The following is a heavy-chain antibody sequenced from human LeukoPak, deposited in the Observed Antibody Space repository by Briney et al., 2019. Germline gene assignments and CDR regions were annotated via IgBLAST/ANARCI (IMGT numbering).Heavy chain of an antibody. CDR1: GFSFTSSA. CDR2: IVVGSGNT. V-gene: IGHV1-58*01. CDR3: AAGYSGYEYSNC. D-gene: IGHD5-12*01. Sequence: SVKVSCKASGFSFTSSAVQWVRQARGQRLEWIGWIVVGSGNTNYAQKFQERVIIIRDMSTRTVYMELSSLTFEDTAVYYCAAGYSGYEYSNCWGQGTLVTVSS. J-gene: IGHJ4*02.